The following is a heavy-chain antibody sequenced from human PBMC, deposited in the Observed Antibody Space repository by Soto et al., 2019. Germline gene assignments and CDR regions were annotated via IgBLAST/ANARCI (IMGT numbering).Heavy chain of an antibody. CDR1: GYTFTSYG. V-gene: IGHV1-8*02. J-gene: IGHJ6*03. CDR2: MNPNSGNT. Sequence: ASVKVSCKASGYTFTSYGISWVRQAPGQGLEWMGWMNPNSGNTGYAQKFQGRVTMTRNTSISTAYMGLSSLRSEDTAVYYCARGRREILTGHSSYYYMDVWGKGTTVTVSS. D-gene: IGHD3-9*01. CDR3: ARGRREILTGHSSYYYMDV.